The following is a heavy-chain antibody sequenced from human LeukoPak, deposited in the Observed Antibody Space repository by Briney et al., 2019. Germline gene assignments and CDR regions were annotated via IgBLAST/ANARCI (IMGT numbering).Heavy chain of an antibody. V-gene: IGHV4-34*01. CDR2: INHSGST. J-gene: IGHJ5*02. CDR3: ARATYYYDSSGYYPLNWFDP. D-gene: IGHD3-22*01. Sequence: SETLSLTCAVYGGSFSGYYWSWIRQPPGKGLEWLGEINHSGSTNYNPSLKSRVTISVDTSKNQFSLKLSSVTAADTAVYYCARATYYYDSSGYYPLNWFDPWGQGTLVTVSS. CDR1: GGSFSGYY.